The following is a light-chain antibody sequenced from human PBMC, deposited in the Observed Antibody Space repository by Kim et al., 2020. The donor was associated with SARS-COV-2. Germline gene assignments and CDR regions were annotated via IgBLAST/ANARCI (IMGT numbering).Light chain of an antibody. CDR3: NSRDSSGNHLV. CDR1: SLRSNY. Sequence: SSELTQDPAVSVALGQTVRITCQGDSLRSNYASWYQQKPGQAPVLVIFGKNNRPSGIPDRFSGSNSRNTAYLTITGAQAEDEADYYCNSRDSSGNHLVFGRGTKLSVL. CDR2: GKN. J-gene: IGLJ3*02. V-gene: IGLV3-19*01.